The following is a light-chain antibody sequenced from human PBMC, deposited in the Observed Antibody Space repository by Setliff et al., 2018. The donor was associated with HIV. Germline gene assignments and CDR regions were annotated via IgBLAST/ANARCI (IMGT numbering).Light chain of an antibody. V-gene: IGLV2-14*01. CDR2: DVS. CDR3: SSYTSSSTL. J-gene: IGLJ2*01. Sequence: QSVLTQPASVSGSPGQSITISCTGSSSDVGGYDYVSWYQQYPGKAPKLLIFDVSHRRSGISNRFSGSKSGNTASLTISGLQAEDEADYYCSSYTSSSTLFGGGTKVTVL. CDR1: SSDVGGYDY.